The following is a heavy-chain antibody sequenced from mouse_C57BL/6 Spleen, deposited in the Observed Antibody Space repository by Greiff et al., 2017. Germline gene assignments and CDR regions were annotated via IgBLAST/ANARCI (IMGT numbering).Heavy chain of an antibody. V-gene: IGHV1-82*01. Sequence: QVQLKQSGPELVKPGASVKISCKASGYAFSSSWMNWVKQRPGKGLEWIGRIYPGDGDTNYNGKFKGKATLTADKSSSTAYMQLSSLTSEDSAVYFGAREIYYDYGEGRDGAWFAYWGQGTLVTVSA. J-gene: IGHJ3*01. CDR2: IYPGDGDT. CDR1: GYAFSSSW. CDR3: AREIYYDYGEGRDGAWFAY. D-gene: IGHD2-4*01.